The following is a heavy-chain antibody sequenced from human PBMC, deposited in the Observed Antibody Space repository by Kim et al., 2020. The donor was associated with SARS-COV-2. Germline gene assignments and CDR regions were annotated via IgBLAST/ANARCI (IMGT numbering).Heavy chain of an antibody. CDR1: GFSLGDYW. Sequence: GGSLRLSCAASGFSLGDYWMNWVRQAPGKGLEWVANIKQDGTDKHYVDSVKGRFTISRDNAKNSLYLQMNSLRAEDTAVYYCSRWTSTSYYWGQGNLVTV. CDR3: SRWTSTSYY. D-gene: IGHD2-2*01. V-gene: IGHV3-7*01. J-gene: IGHJ4*02. CDR2: IKQDGTDK.